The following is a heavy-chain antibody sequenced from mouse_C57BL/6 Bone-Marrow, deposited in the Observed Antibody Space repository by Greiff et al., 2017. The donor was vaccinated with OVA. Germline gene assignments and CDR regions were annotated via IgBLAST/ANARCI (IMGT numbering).Heavy chain of an antibody. V-gene: IGHV5-4*01. D-gene: IGHD1-1*01. J-gene: IGHJ2*01. CDR1: GFTFSSYA. CDR3: ARDHYYGPYYFDY. CDR2: ISDGGSYT. Sequence: EVNVVESGGGLVKPGGSLKLSCAASGFTFSSYAMSWVRQTPEKRLEWVATISDGGSYTYYPDNVKGRFTISRDNAKNNLYLQMSHLKSEDTAMYYCARDHYYGPYYFDYWGQGTTLTVSS.